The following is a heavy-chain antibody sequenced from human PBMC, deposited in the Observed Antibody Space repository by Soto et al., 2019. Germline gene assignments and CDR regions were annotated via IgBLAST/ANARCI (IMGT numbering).Heavy chain of an antibody. Sequence: GGSLRLSCAASGFTFSSYGMHWVRQAPGKGLEWVAVIWYDGSNKYYADSVKGRFTISRDNSKNTLYLQMNSLRAEDTAVYYCARGATLFTFFDYWGQGTLVTVSS. J-gene: IGHJ4*02. V-gene: IGHV3-33*01. CDR1: GFTFSSYG. CDR2: IWYDGSNK. CDR3: ARGATLFTFFDY.